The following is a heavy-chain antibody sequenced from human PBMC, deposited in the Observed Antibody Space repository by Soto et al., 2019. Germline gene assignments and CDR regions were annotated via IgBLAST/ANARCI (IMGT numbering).Heavy chain of an antibody. CDR1: GYTFTNYC. V-gene: IGHV5-51*01. CDR2: IFPGDSDT. J-gene: IGHJ4*02. Sequence: GESLKISCKAIGYTFTNYCIGWVAQTPGKGLEWMGIIFPGDSDTRYNPSFECQVTVSADESISTAYLQWNTLKASDTAMYYCVRPNFGALTHFDFWGQGTLVTVSS. CDR3: VRPNFGALTHFDF. D-gene: IGHD3-16*01.